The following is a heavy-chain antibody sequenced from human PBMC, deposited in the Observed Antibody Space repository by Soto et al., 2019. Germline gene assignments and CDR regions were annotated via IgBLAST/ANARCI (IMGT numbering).Heavy chain of an antibody. D-gene: IGHD3-22*01. Sequence: QVQLVESGGGVVQPGRSLRLSCAASGFTFSSYGMHWVRQAPGKGLEWVAVISYDGSNKYYADSVKGRFTISRDNSKNTLYLQMNSLRAEDTAVYYCAKDLLHKWWLSPRYYYGMDVWGQGSTVTVSS. V-gene: IGHV3-30*18. CDR1: GFTFSSYG. J-gene: IGHJ6*02. CDR3: AKDLLHKWWLSPRYYYGMDV. CDR2: ISYDGSNK.